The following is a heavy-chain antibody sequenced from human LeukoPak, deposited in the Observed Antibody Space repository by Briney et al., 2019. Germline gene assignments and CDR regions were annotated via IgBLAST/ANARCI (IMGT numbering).Heavy chain of an antibody. V-gene: IGHV3-21*01. CDR3: ARAARPNNWFDP. CDR1: GFTFSSYS. CDR2: ISSSSSYI. J-gene: IGHJ5*02. Sequence: GSLRLSCAASGFTFSSYSMNWVRQAPGKGLEWVSSISSSSSYIYYADSVKGRFTISRDNAKNSLCLQMNSLRAEDTAVYYCARAARPNNWFDPWGQGTLVTVSS. D-gene: IGHD6-6*01.